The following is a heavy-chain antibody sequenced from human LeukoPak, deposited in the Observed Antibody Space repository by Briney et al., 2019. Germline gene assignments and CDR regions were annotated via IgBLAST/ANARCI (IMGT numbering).Heavy chain of an antibody. CDR1: GGTFSSSG. CDR2: IIPVFNTI. Sequence: SVKVSCKASGGTFSSSGFSWVRQAPGQGLEWMGGIIPVFNTIKYAQKFQGRVTITADGSTDTVYMELSSLRSEDTAVYFCTTKKGGLAAKQPAYWGQGTLVTVSS. D-gene: IGHD1/OR15-1a*01. J-gene: IGHJ4*02. CDR3: TTKKGGLAAKQPAY. V-gene: IGHV1-69*13.